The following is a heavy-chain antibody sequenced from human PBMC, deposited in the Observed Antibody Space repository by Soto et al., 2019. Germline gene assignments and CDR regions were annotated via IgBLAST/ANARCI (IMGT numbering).Heavy chain of an antibody. CDR2: VTSSSSSM. J-gene: IGHJ4*02. Sequence: GGSLRLSCAASGFTFNRYSMNWVRQAPGKGLEWVSSVTSSSSSMLYADSVRGRFTISRDDAKDSLFLQMNSLRADDTAVYYCAREADFASSGYVLDYWGQGTLVTVSS. CDR1: GFTFNRYS. V-gene: IGHV3-21*01. D-gene: IGHD3-22*01. CDR3: AREADFASSGYVLDY.